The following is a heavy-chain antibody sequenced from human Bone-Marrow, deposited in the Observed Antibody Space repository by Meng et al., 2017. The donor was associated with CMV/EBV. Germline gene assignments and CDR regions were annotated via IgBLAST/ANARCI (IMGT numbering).Heavy chain of an antibody. CDR1: GDTFSTYA. V-gene: IGHV1-69*04. J-gene: IGHJ4*02. D-gene: IGHD2-15*01. CDR2: IVPVVGIP. CDR3: HVVIFDY. Sequence: SVKVSCKASGDTFSTYAISWVRQAPGQGLEWLGRIVPVVGIPNYSQKFQGRVTISADKSTSTAYMELSSLRSEDTAVYYCHVVIFDYWGQGPLVTVYS.